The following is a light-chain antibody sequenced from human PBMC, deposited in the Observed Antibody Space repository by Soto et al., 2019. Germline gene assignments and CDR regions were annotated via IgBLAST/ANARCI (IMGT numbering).Light chain of an antibody. CDR3: QQYNNWPRT. Sequence: EIVLTQSPATLSVSPGERANLSCRASQSVGTKLAWYQQTPGQAPRLLIYGASTRATGIPARFSGSGSGTEFTLTISSLQSEDFAVYYCQQYNNWPRTFGQGTKVDIK. CDR2: GAS. CDR1: QSVGTK. J-gene: IGKJ1*01. V-gene: IGKV3-15*01.